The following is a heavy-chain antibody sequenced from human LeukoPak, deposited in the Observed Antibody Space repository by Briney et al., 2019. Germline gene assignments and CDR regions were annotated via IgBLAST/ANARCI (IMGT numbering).Heavy chain of an antibody. CDR3: ARRGDFWSGYSGDY. V-gene: IGHV3-7*01. CDR1: GFTFSSNW. Sequence: AGGSLRLSCAASGFTFSSNWMSWVRQGPGKGLEGVANIKQDGSEKYYVDSVKGRFTISRADAKNSLYLQMTSLRAEDTAVYYCARRGDFWSGYSGDYWGQGTLVTVSS. J-gene: IGHJ4*02. D-gene: IGHD3-3*01. CDR2: IKQDGSEK.